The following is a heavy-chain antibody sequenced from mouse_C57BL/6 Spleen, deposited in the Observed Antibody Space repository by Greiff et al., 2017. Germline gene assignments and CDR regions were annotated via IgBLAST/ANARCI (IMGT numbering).Heavy chain of an antibody. D-gene: IGHD2-10*02. CDR3: VVWDDGYRDY. Sequence: VQLQQSGAELVKPGASVKLSCTASGYTITNYYMHWVKQRPGQGLEWIGRIHPANGDTKYNAKFQGKATITVDTSSNTAYLQLSSLTSEDSAVYYWVVWDDGYRDYWGQGTTLTVSS. J-gene: IGHJ2*01. CDR2: IHPANGDT. CDR1: GYTITNYY. V-gene: IGHV14-3*02.